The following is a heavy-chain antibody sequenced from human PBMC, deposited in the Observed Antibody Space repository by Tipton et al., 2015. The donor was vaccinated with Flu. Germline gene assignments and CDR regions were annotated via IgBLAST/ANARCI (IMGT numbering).Heavy chain of an antibody. CDR3: AGSREWELLRVDDYYYGMDV. CDR2: IIPILGIA. D-gene: IGHD1-26*01. Sequence: QLVQSGAEVKKPGSSVKVSCKASGGTFSSYAISWVRQAPGQGLEWMGGIIPILGIANYAQKFQGRVTITADESTSTAYMELSSLRSEDTAVYYCAGSREWELLRVDDYYYGMDVWGQGTTVTVSS. CDR1: GGTFSSYA. V-gene: IGHV1-69*01. J-gene: IGHJ6*02.